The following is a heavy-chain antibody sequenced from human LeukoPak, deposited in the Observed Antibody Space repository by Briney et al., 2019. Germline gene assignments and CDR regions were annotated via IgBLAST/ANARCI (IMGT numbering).Heavy chain of an antibody. D-gene: IGHD3-16*02. CDR3: ARDQYDSVWGSHRPYFDP. V-gene: IGHV1-18*01. CDR2: ISAYNGNT. Sequence: ASVKVSCKASGYTFNSYGISWVRQAPGQGLEWMGWISAYNGNTNYAQNLQGRVTMTTDTSTSTAYMELRSLRSDDTAVYYCARDQYDSVWGSHRPYFDPWGQGTLVTVSS. J-gene: IGHJ4*02. CDR1: GYTFNSYG.